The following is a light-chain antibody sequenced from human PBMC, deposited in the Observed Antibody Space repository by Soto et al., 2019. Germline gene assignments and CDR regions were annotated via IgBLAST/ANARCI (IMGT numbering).Light chain of an antibody. V-gene: IGKV1-5*03. J-gene: IGKJ1*01. CDR2: KAS. CDR1: QTISSW. CDR3: QHYNSYSET. Sequence: DTQTTQSPATLSGYVGDRVTITCRASQTISSWLAWYQQKPGKAPKLLIYKASTLKSGVPSRFSGSGSGTEFTLTISSLQPDDFATYYCQHYNSYSETFGQGTKVDI.